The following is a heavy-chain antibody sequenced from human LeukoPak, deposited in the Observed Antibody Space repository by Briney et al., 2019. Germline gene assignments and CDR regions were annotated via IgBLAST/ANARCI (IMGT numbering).Heavy chain of an antibody. J-gene: IGHJ4*02. D-gene: IGHD5-12*01. CDR3: AKGSRATITGPFDY. CDR1: GFTFDDYA. Sequence: GGSLRLSCAASGFTFDDYAMHWVRQAPGKGLEWVSGISWNSGSICYADSVKGRFTISRDNAKNSLYLQMNSLRAEDMALYYCAKGSRATITGPFDYWGQGTLVTVSS. CDR2: ISWNSGSI. V-gene: IGHV3-9*03.